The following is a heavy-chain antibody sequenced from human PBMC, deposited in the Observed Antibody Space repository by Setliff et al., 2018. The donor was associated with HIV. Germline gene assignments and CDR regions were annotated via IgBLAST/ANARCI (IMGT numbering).Heavy chain of an antibody. CDR1: GYTFTSYD. CDR3: TTDPAVD. V-gene: IGHV3-15*07. Sequence: SCKASGYTFTSYDVNWVRQAPGQGLEWVGRTRSVSDGGRTDYAAPVKGRFTISRDDSKNTLYLQMNSLKIEDTAVYYCTTDPAVDWGQGTLVTVSS. D-gene: IGHD2-2*01. J-gene: IGHJ1*01. CDR2: TRSVSDGGRT.